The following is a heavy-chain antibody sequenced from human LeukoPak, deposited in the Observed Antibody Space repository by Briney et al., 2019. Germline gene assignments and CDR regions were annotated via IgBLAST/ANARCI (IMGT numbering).Heavy chain of an antibody. Sequence: GGSLRLSCAASGFTLSSYAMNWVRQAPGKGLEWFSVSSGNGGRISYADSVKGRVTISRDNSKKTLYLQMNSLRAEDTAVYYCAKDREGGYCYGGSCSFDYWGQGTLLTVSS. CDR2: SSGNGGRI. CDR1: GFTLSSYA. V-gene: IGHV3-23*01. D-gene: IGHD2-15*01. CDR3: AKDREGGYCYGGSCSFDY. J-gene: IGHJ4*02.